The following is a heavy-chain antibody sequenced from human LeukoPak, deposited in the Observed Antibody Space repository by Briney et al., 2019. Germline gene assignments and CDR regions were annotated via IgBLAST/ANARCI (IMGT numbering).Heavy chain of an antibody. V-gene: IGHV3-30-3*01. CDR1: GFTFNSYS. Sequence: TGGSLRLSSAASGFTFNSYSMHSVRQAPGKGLEWVTAISDDETYKFYADSVKGRLTISRDNSKNTLYLQMNSLRVEDTAIYYCTRGMLRQPPDYWGQGMLVTVSS. CDR2: ISDDETYK. D-gene: IGHD3-10*02. J-gene: IGHJ4*02. CDR3: TRGMLRQPPDY.